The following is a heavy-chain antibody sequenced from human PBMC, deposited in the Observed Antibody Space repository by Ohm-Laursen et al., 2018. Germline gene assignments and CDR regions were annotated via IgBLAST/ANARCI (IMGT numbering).Heavy chain of an antibody. J-gene: IGHJ4*02. D-gene: IGHD6-19*01. CDR2: ISSSGSTI. Sequence: SLRLSCAASGFTFSSYEMNWVRQAPGKGLEWVSYISSSGSTIHYADSVKGRFTISRDNAKNALYLQMNSLKSEDTAVYYCVRVSAVADDHWGQGTLVTVSS. V-gene: IGHV3-48*03. CDR3: VRVSAVADDH. CDR1: GFTFSSYE.